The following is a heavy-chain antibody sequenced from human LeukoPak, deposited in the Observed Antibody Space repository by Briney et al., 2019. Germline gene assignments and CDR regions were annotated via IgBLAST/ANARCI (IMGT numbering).Heavy chain of an antibody. Sequence: ASVKVSCKASGYTFTSYAMHWVRQAPGQRLEWMGWINAGNGNTKYSQKFQGRVTITGDTSASTAYMELSSLRSEDTAAYYCARARGGSGSYLRFDYWGQGTLVTVSS. V-gene: IGHV1-3*01. CDR3: ARARGGSGSYLRFDY. CDR1: GYTFTSYA. CDR2: INAGNGNT. J-gene: IGHJ4*02. D-gene: IGHD3-10*01.